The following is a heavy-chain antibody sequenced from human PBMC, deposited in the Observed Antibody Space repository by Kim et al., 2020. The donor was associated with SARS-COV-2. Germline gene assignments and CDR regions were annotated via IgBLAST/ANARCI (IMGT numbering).Heavy chain of an antibody. J-gene: IGHJ4*02. V-gene: IGHV1-3*01. CDR3: AREAVAGSFDY. D-gene: IGHD6-19*01. Sequence: NKGYSQKFQARDSLTRDTSATTAYLELSGLRSEDTAVYYCAREAVAGSFDYWGQGTLVTVSS. CDR2: NK.